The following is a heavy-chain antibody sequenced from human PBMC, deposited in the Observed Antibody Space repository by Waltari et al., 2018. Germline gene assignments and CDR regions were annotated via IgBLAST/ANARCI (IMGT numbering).Heavy chain of an antibody. CDR2: IHGSGKT. CDR1: GDSVTSSSW. Sequence: QLQLQQSSPGLVKPSASLSLTCAVSGDSVTSSSWWSWVRQPPGKGLEWIGQIHGSGKTNYNPSLESRVTMSLDTSNNRFSLKVFSATAADTAVYYCARDRGRGLYLDSWGQGTLVT. V-gene: IGHV4-4*02. CDR3: ARDRGRGLYLDS. D-gene: IGHD2-15*01. J-gene: IGHJ4*02.